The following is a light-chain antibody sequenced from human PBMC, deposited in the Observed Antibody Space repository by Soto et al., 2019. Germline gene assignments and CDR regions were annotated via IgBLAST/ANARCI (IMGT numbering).Light chain of an antibody. Sequence: EIVLTQYPGTLSLSPGERATLFCRASQSFTTSQLAWYQQRPGQAPRVLIFGASRRATGIPDRFSGSGSGTDFTLTISRLEPEDSAVYYCQQYASSPRPFGQGTTVEIK. CDR1: QSFTTSQ. CDR2: GAS. V-gene: IGKV3-20*01. CDR3: QQYASSPRP. J-gene: IGKJ1*01.